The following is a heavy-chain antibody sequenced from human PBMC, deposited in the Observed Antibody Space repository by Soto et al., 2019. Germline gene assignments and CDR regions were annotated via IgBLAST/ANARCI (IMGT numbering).Heavy chain of an antibody. V-gene: IGHV3-30*18. Sequence: GGSLRLSCAASGFTFSSYGMHWVRQAPGKGLEWVAVISYDGSSKYYADSVQGRFTISRDKSKNARYLQMNNQRAENVSVQICAKEWGRGCSDYYAWSRLHYFGMDVWGQGTTVTVSS. CDR2: ISYDGSSK. CDR3: AKEWGRGCSDYYAWSRLHYFGMDV. D-gene: IGHD5-12*01. J-gene: IGHJ6*02. CDR1: GFTFSSYG.